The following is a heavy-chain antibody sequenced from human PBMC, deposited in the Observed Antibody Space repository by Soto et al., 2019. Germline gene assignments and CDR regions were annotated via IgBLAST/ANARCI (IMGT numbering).Heavy chain of an antibody. Sequence: SETLSLTCTVSSGSINSEDYYWSWIRQLPGKGLEWIGYIYSSGMSFYNPSLKSRVTISVDTSKKQFSLKLSSVTSADTALYYCARGYASGSPRHYFDSWGQGSLVTVSS. CDR2: IYSSGMS. J-gene: IGHJ4*02. D-gene: IGHD3-10*01. CDR3: ARGYASGSPRHYFDS. V-gene: IGHV4-31*03. CDR1: SGSINSEDYY.